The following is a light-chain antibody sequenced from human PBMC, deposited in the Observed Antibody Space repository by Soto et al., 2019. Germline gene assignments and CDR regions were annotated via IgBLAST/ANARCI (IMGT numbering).Light chain of an antibody. CDR2: DAS. CDR1: QSINNY. CDR3: QQRAGWPYT. V-gene: IGKV3-11*01. Sequence: DIVLTQSPGTLSLSPGERVTLSCRASQSINNYLAWYQQKPGQAPRLLIYDASNRATGIPSRFSGRGSGTDFTLRISGLEPEDFATYYCQQRAGWPYTVGQGTRLEIK. J-gene: IGKJ2*01.